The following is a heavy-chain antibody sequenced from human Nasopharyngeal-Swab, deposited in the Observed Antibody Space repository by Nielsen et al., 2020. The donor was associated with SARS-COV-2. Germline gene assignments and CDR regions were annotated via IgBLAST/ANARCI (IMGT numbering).Heavy chain of an antibody. V-gene: IGHV4-39*01. CDR1: GGSMSSSGYH. CDR3: VRREYSNRLDP. J-gene: IGHJ5*02. Sequence: SETLSLTCTVAGGSMSSSGYHWGWIRQPPGKGLEWIGSIHYGGGPYYNPSLSRRVTLAVDASRNQFSLTVTSVTAADTALYYCVRREYSNRLDPWGQGTLVTVSS. D-gene: IGHD2/OR15-2a*01. CDR2: IHYGGGP.